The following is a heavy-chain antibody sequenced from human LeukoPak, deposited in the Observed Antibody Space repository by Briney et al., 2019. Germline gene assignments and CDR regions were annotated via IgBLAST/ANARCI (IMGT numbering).Heavy chain of an antibody. CDR1: GGSFSGYF. CDR2: INHSGST. J-gene: IGHJ4*02. V-gene: IGHV4-34*01. Sequence: SENLSLNCTVSGGSFSGYFWSWIRQPPGKWLEWIGEINHSGSTNYNPSLKSLVTISVDTSKNQFSLKLSSVTAADTAVYYCARQNSNYDSSGPYWDWGQGTLVTVSS. D-gene: IGHD3-22*01. CDR3: ARQNSNYDSSGPYWD.